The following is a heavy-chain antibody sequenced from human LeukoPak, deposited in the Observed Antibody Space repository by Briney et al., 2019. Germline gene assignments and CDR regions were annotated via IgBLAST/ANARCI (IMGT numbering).Heavy chain of an antibody. CDR3: ARDYYYDNSGYYPGDY. J-gene: IGHJ4*02. V-gene: IGHV1-46*01. CDR1: GYTFTIYY. Sequence: ASVKVSCKASGYTFTIYYMHWVRQAPGQGLEWMGIINPRSGSTSYAQNFQGRVIMTRDMSTSTVYMELSSLRSEDTAVYYCARDYYYDNSGYYPGDYWGQGTLVTVSS. CDR2: INPRSGST. D-gene: IGHD3-22*01.